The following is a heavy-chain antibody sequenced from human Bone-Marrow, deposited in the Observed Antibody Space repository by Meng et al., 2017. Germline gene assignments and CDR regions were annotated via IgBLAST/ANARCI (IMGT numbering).Heavy chain of an antibody. V-gene: IGHV4-59*01. Sequence: SETLSLTCTVSGGSISSYYWSWIRQPPGKGLEWIGYIYYSGSTNYNPSLKSRVTISVDTSKNQFSLKLSSVTAADTAAYYCARALVGANDYWGQGTLVTVSS. CDR1: GGSISSYY. CDR3: ARALVGANDY. D-gene: IGHD1-26*01. CDR2: IYYSGST. J-gene: IGHJ4*02.